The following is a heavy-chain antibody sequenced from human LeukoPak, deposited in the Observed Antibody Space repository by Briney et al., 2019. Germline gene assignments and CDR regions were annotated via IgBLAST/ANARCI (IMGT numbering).Heavy chain of an antibody. Sequence: GGSLRLSCAASGFTFSSYWMHWVRQAPGKGLVWVSRIKTDGISTSYPDSVKGRFTISRDNAKNTLYLQMNSLRAEDTAVYYCAREGGAFEIWGQGTMVTVSS. V-gene: IGHV3-74*01. CDR3: AREGGAFEI. J-gene: IGHJ3*02. CDR1: GFTFSSYW. CDR2: IKTDGIST. D-gene: IGHD3-16*01.